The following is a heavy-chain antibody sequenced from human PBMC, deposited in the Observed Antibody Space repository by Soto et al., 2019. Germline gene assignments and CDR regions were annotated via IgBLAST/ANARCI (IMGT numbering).Heavy chain of an antibody. CDR2: IYYSGST. CDR3: ARHNHDFCSGYRLRGSWLDL. CDR1: GGSISSSSYY. Sequence: PSETLSLTCTGSGGSISSSSYYWGWIRQAPGKGLEWIGSIYYSGSTYYNPSLKSRVTISVDTSKNQFSLKLSSVTAADAAVYYCARHNHDFCSGYRLRGSWLDLWGQGPLVTRSS. V-gene: IGHV4-39*01. D-gene: IGHD3-3*01. J-gene: IGHJ5*02.